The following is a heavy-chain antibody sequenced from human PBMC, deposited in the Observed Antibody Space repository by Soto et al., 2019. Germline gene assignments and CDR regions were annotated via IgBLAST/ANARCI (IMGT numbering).Heavy chain of an antibody. V-gene: IGHV4-4*02. Sequence: QVQLQESGPGLVKPSGTPSLTCAVSGDSISSSTWWSWVRQPPGKVLEWFGEISHSGSTNYKPSRKRRVTISVDKSLNQFSLKLSSVTAPDTAVYYCARRWGEGRVDYWGQGTLVTVSS. D-gene: IGHD3-10*01. J-gene: IGHJ4*02. CDR2: ISHSGST. CDR3: ARRWGEGRVDY. CDR1: GDSISSSTW.